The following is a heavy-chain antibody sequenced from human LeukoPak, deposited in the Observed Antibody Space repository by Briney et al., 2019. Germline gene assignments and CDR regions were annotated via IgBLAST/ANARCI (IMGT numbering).Heavy chain of an antibody. CDR1: GFTFSSYA. CDR2: ISASGSAT. CDR3: AKGTDIGGRQNFDF. J-gene: IGHJ4*02. D-gene: IGHD4-23*01. V-gene: IGHV3-23*01. Sequence: GGSLRLSCEASGFTFSSYAMHWVRQAPGKGLEWVSSISASGSATFYAESLNGRFTISRDNAKKTFILQMKSLRPGDTALYYCAKGTDIGGRQNFDFWGLGTLVTVSS.